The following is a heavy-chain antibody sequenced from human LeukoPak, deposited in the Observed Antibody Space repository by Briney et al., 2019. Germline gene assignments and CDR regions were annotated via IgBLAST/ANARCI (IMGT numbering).Heavy chain of an antibody. CDR2: INWNGGST. Sequence: PGGSLRLSCAASGFTFDDYGMSWVHQAPGKGLEWVSGINWNGGSTGYADSVKGRFTISRDNAKNSLYLQMNSLGAEVAALYYCTRDPHLIGRGGGLWGQGTLVTVSS. V-gene: IGHV3-20*04. D-gene: IGHD3-10*01. CDR1: GFTFDDYG. J-gene: IGHJ4*02. CDR3: TRDPHLIGRGGGL.